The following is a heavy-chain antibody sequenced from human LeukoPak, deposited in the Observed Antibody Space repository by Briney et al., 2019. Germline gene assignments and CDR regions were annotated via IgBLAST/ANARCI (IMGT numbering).Heavy chain of an antibody. J-gene: IGHJ3*02. V-gene: IGHV3-21*01. Sequence: GGSLRLSCVPSGITFSNSALNWVRQAPGKGLEWVSSISSSSSYIYYADSVKGRFTISRDNAKNSLYLQMNSLRAEDTAVYYCARVCGSSTSCYGGFNAFDIWGQGTMVTVSS. CDR1: GITFSNSA. CDR3: ARVCGSSTSCYGGFNAFDI. CDR2: ISSSSSYI. D-gene: IGHD2-2*01.